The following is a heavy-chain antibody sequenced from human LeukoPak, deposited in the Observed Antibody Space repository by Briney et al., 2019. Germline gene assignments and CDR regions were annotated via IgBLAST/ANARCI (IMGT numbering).Heavy chain of an antibody. CDR3: ARGYSSSWYFDY. J-gene: IGHJ4*02. D-gene: IGHD6-13*01. CDR2: IYYSGST. CDR1: GGSISSYY. Sequence: SETLSLTCTVSGGSISSYYRSWIRQPPGKGLEWIGYIYYSGSTNYNPSLKSRVTISVDTSKNQFSLKLSSVTAADTAVYYCARGYSSSWYFDYWGQGTLVTVSS. V-gene: IGHV4-59*01.